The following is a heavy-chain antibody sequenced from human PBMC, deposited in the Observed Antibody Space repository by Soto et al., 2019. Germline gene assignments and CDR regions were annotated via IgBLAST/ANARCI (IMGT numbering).Heavy chain of an antibody. V-gene: IGHV3-30-3*01. D-gene: IGHD4-17*01. CDR1: GFTFSSYA. Sequence: GSLRLSCAASGFTFSSYAMHWVRQAPGKGLEWVAVISYDGSNKYYADSVEGRFTISRDNSKNTLYLQMNSLRAEDTAVYYCARALGDYGDYWGQGTLVTVSS. CDR3: ARALGDYGDY. CDR2: ISYDGSNK. J-gene: IGHJ4*02.